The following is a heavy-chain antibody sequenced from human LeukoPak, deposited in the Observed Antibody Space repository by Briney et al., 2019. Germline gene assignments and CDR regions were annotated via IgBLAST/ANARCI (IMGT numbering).Heavy chain of an antibody. Sequence: GGSLRLSCAASGFTFSSYYLSWVRQAPGKGLEWVSDIYSGGGTYYADSVKGRFTISRANSKNTVYLQMNSLSAEDTAVYYCARGSRDGSGSYYRRFDYWGQGTLVTVSS. V-gene: IGHV3-53*01. CDR2: IYSGGGT. D-gene: IGHD3-10*01. CDR3: ARGSRDGSGSYYRRFDY. J-gene: IGHJ4*02. CDR1: GFTFSSYY.